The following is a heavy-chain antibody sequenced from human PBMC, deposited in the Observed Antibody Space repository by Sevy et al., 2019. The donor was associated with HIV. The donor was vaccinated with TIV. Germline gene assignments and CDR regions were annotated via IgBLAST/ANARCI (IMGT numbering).Heavy chain of an antibody. CDR1: GYSFTGYY. J-gene: IGHJ4*02. Sequence: ASVKVSCKASGYSFTGYYIHWVRQAPGQGLEWMGWVNPNGGRTNYAQKFQGRVTMTRDTSISTAYMDLTRLRSDDTAVYYCSRSVFGSGTYLNDYWGQGTLVTVSS. CDR3: SRSVFGSGTYLNDY. D-gene: IGHD3-10*01. CDR2: VNPNGGRT. V-gene: IGHV1-2*02.